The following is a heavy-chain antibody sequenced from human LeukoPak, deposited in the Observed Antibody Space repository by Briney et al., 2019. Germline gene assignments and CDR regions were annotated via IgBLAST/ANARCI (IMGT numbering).Heavy chain of an antibody. Sequence: PGGSLRLSCAASGFTFSSYSMNWVRQAPGKGLEWVSSISSSSSYIYYADSVKGRFTISRDNAKNSLYLQMNSLRAEDTAVYYCATGQLTANWFDPWGQGTLVTVSS. D-gene: IGHD1-1*01. CDR1: GFTFSSYS. V-gene: IGHV3-21*01. J-gene: IGHJ5*02. CDR2: ISSSSSYI. CDR3: ATGQLTANWFDP.